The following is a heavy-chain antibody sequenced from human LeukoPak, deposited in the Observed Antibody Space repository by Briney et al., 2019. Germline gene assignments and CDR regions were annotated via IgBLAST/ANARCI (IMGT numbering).Heavy chain of an antibody. CDR1: GFTFSSYA. J-gene: IGHJ1*01. Sequence: GGSLRLSCAASGFTFSSYAMSWVRQAPGKGLEWVSAISGSGGSTYYADSVKGRFTISRDNSKNTLYLQMNSLRAEDTAVYYCAKGPDSSGYYYYFGYFQHWGQGTLVTVSS. D-gene: IGHD3-22*01. CDR2: ISGSGGST. V-gene: IGHV3-23*01. CDR3: AKGPDSSGYYYYFGYFQH.